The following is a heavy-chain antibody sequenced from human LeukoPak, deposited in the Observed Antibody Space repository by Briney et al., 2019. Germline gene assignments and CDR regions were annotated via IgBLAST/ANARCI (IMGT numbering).Heavy chain of an antibody. J-gene: IGHJ4*02. CDR2: INPDSGAT. Sequence: ASVKVSCKSSGYTFTTYYMHWIRQAPGQGLEWMGYINPDSGATNFAQKFQGRVTMTRDTSVNTVYMELTRLRSDDTAVYYCARGSVSIFGVSTPGDYWGQGTLVSVSS. D-gene: IGHD3-3*01. CDR3: ARGSVSIFGVSTPGDY. CDR1: GYTFTTYY. V-gene: IGHV1-2*02.